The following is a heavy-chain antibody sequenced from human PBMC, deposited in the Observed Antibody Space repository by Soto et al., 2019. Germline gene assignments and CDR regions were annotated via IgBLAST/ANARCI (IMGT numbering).Heavy chain of an antibody. CDR1: GGTFSSYA. V-gene: IGHV1-69*01. Sequence: QVQLVQSGAVVKKPGSSVEVSCKASGGTFSSYAISWVRQAPGQGLEWMGGIIPIFGTANYAQKFQGRVTITADESTSTAYMELSSLRSEDTAVYYCARVKNYCSSTSCTGFDPWGQGTLVTVSS. CDR2: IIPIFGTA. J-gene: IGHJ5*02. CDR3: ARVKNYCSSTSCTGFDP. D-gene: IGHD2-2*01.